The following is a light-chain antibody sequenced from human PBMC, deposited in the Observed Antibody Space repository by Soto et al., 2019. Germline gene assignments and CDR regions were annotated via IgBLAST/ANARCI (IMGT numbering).Light chain of an antibody. CDR3: SSYTSSGTLV. J-gene: IGLJ2*01. CDR2: DVS. V-gene: IGLV2-14*01. CDR1: SSDVGGYNY. Sequence: QSALTQPASVSGSPGQSITISCTGTSSDVGGYNYVSWYQQHPCKVPKLMIYDVSNRPSGVSNRFSGSKSGNTASLTISGLQAEDEADYYSSSYTSSGTLVFGGGTKLTLL.